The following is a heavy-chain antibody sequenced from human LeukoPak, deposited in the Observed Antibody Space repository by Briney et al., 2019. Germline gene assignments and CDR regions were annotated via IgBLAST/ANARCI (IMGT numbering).Heavy chain of an antibody. CDR1: GYTFTDNY. D-gene: IGHD4-23*01. Sequence: ASVKISCKVSGYTFTDNYMHWVQQAPGKGLEWMGLVDPEDGETIYAENFQGRITITADTSTDTAYMELTSLRSEDTALYYCATGTAVGRGYYAMDVWGQGTTVTVSS. V-gene: IGHV1-69-2*01. J-gene: IGHJ6*02. CDR3: ATGTAVGRGYYAMDV. CDR2: VDPEDGET.